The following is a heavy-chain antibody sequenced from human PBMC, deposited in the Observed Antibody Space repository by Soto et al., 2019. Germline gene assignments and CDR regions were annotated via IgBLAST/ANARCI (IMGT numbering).Heavy chain of an antibody. D-gene: IGHD1-26*01. CDR2: FNPASTGA. CDR1: GYTFTSYY. J-gene: IGHJ6*02. CDR3: ARETGYVGSYTFSMDV. V-gene: IGHV1-46*01. Sequence: QVQLVQSGAEVMEPGASVKVSCKASGYTFTSYYMHWLRQAPGQGLEWVGFFNPASTGATHAQKFQGRVTMTKDTSASTAYLELSSLSSEDTAIYYCARETGYVGSYTFSMDVWGQGTTVTVSS.